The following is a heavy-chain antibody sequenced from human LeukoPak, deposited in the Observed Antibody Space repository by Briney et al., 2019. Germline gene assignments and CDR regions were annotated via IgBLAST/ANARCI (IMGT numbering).Heavy chain of an antibody. D-gene: IGHD3-10*01. CDR3: AREGSTRYYGSGSYYFDY. CDR2: IIPIFGTA. CDR1: GGTFSSYA. Sequence: GASVKVSCKASGGTFSSYAISWVRQAPGQGLEWMGGIIPIFGTANYAQKFQGRVTITADESTSTAYMELSSLRSEDTAVYYCAREGSTRYYGSGSYYFDYWGQGTLVTVSS. J-gene: IGHJ4*02. V-gene: IGHV1-69*13.